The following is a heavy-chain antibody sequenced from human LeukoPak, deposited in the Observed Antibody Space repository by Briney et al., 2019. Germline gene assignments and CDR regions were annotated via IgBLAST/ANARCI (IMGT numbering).Heavy chain of an antibody. J-gene: IGHJ6*03. D-gene: IGHD3-10*01. V-gene: IGHV3-11*01. CDR3: ARTYGYYYYFLDV. Sequence: SLRLSCAASGFAFSDHHMTWARQAPGQGLEWISYVSGDGVTVYVADSVKGRFSVSRDNAKSSLYLQMDRLRVDDTAVYYCARTYGYYYYFLDVWGTGTPV. CDR1: GFAFSDHH. CDR2: VSGDGVTV.